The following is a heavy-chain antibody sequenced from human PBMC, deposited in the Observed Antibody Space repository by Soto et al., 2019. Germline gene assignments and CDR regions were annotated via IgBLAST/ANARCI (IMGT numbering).Heavy chain of an antibody. D-gene: IGHD2-8*01. CDR2: FREDGGTT. CDR3: AKGSQWGIISHTHDY. V-gene: IGHV3-23*01. CDR1: GFTFSNSA. J-gene: IGHJ4*02. Sequence: VHLSESGGGLVQPGGSLRLSCAASGFTFSNSAMSWVRQAPGKGLEWVATFREDGGTTHYADSVKGRFTISRDASKNMLDFQMNSLRADDTAIYYCAKGSQWGIISHTHDYWGLGTLVTVSS.